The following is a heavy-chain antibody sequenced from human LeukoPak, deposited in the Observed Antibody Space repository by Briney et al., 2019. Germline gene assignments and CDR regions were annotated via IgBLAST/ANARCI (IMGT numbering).Heavy chain of an antibody. Sequence: GGSPRLSCAASGFTLKTYSMNWVRQAPGKGLEWVSSISSSSSYIYYADSVKGRFTISRDNAKNSLYLQMNSLRAEDTAVYYCARAYSETYGLGYYYMDVWGKGTTVTISS. D-gene: IGHD1-26*01. CDR1: GFTLKTYS. V-gene: IGHV3-21*01. CDR2: ISSSSSYI. J-gene: IGHJ6*03. CDR3: ARAYSETYGLGYYYMDV.